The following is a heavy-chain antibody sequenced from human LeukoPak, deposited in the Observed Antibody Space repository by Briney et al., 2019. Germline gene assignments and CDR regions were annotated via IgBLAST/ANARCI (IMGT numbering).Heavy chain of an antibody. CDR3: ERSGGCSSLGY. D-gene: IGHD6-6*01. Sequence: GGSLRLSCAASGFTLSSYWMHWVRQAPGKELVWVSHIKTDGSSTTYADSVKGRLTISRDNAKNTLYLQMNSLRAEDTAVYYRERSGGCSSLGYWGQRTLVTVSS. V-gene: IGHV3-74*01. J-gene: IGHJ4*02. CDR2: IKTDGSST. CDR1: GFTLSSYW.